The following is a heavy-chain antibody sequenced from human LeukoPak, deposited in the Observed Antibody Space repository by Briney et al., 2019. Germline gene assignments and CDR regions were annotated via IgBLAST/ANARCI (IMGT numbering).Heavy chain of an antibody. V-gene: IGHV3-7*01. CDR2: IKQDGSKK. J-gene: IGHJ4*02. D-gene: IGHD3-22*01. Sequence: GGSLRLSCAASGFTFSTYWMSWVRQGPGKGLEWVANIKQDGSKKYYVDSVKGRFTISRDNAKNSLYLQMNSLRAEDTAVYYCARGSTYYDSSGQVPFDYWGQGTLVTVSS. CDR3: ARGSTYYDSSGQVPFDY. CDR1: GFTFSTYW.